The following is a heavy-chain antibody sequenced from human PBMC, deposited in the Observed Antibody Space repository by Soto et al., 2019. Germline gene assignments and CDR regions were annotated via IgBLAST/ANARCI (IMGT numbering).Heavy chain of an antibody. V-gene: IGHV1-69*01. J-gene: IGHJ3*02. D-gene: IGHD2-2*01. Sequence: QVQLVQSGAEVKKPGSSVKVSCKASGGTFSSCAISWVRQAPGQGLEWMGGIIPIFGTANYAQKFQGRVTITADESTSTAYMELSSLRSEDTAVYYCARDGGYCSSTSCSDAFDIWGQGTMVTVSS. CDR2: IIPIFGTA. CDR3: ARDGGYCSSTSCSDAFDI. CDR1: GGTFSSCA.